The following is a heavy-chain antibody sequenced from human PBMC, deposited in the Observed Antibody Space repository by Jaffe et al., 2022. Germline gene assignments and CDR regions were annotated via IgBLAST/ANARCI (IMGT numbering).Heavy chain of an antibody. Sequence: EVQLVESGGGLVQPGGSLRLSCAASGFTFSDHYMDWVRQAPGKGLEWVGRTRNKANSYTTEYAASVKGRFTISRDDSKNSLYLQMNSLKTEDTAVYYCARDAYSGSYSGAFDIWGQGTMVTVSS. V-gene: IGHV3-72*01. CDR2: TRNKANSYTT. J-gene: IGHJ3*02. CDR1: GFTFSDHY. D-gene: IGHD1-26*01. CDR3: ARDAYSGSYSGAFDI.